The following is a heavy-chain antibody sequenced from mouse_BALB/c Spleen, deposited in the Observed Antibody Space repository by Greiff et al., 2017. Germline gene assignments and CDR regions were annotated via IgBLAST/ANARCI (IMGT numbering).Heavy chain of an antibody. Sequence: LQQPGSELVRPGASVKLSCKASGYTFTSYWMHWVKQRPGQGLEWIGNIYPGSGSTNYDEKFKSKATLTVDTSSSTAYMQLSSLTSEDSAVYYCTREFSYAMDYWGQGTSVTVSS. CDR2: IYPGSGST. V-gene: IGHV1S22*01. D-gene: IGHD6-2*01. CDR3: TREFSYAMDY. CDR1: GYTFTSYW. J-gene: IGHJ4*01.